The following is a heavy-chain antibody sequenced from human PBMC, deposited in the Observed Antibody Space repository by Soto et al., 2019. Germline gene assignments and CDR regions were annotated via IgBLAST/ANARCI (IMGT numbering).Heavy chain of an antibody. CDR1: GFTFSSYE. CDR3: ARGVYYGMDV. CDR2: ISSSGSTI. J-gene: IGHJ6*02. V-gene: IGHV3-48*03. Sequence: PGGSLKLSCAASGFTFSSYEMNWVRQAPGKGLGWVSYISSSGSTIYYADSVKGRFTISRDNAKNSLYLQMNSLRAEDTAVYYCARGVYYGMDVWGQGTTVTVSS.